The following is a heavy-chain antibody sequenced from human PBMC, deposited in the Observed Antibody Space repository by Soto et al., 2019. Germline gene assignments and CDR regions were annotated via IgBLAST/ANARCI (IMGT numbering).Heavy chain of an antibody. V-gene: IGHV1-8*01. CDR2: MNPNSGNT. Sequence: QVQLVQSGAEVKKPGASVKVSCKASGYTFTSYDINWVRQATGQGLEWMGWMNPNSGNTGYAQKFHGRVTMTRNTSLSIAYIELRSLRSEDAAVYYCGREISGSYRFDYWGQGTLVTVSS. D-gene: IGHD1-26*01. CDR1: GYTFTSYD. J-gene: IGHJ4*02. CDR3: GREISGSYRFDY.